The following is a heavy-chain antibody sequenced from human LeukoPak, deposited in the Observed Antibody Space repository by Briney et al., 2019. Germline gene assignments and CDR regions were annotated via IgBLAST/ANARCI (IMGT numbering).Heavy chain of an antibody. V-gene: IGHV3-30*03. Sequence: GGSLRLSCAASGFTVSSNYMSWVRQAPGKGLEWVAVISDDGSNKYYADSVKGRFTISRDNSKNTLYLQMNSLRAEDTAVYHCATRLCSTSGCRAYSQYSLDIWGRGTTVTVSS. D-gene: IGHD2-8*01. J-gene: IGHJ6*04. CDR3: ATRLCSTSGCRAYSQYSLDI. CDR2: ISDDGSNK. CDR1: GFTVSSNY.